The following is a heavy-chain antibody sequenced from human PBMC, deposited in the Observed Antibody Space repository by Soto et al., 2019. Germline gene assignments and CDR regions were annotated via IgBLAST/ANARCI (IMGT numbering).Heavy chain of an antibody. CDR3: PRVFGVLSVRSGDFTWFDT. CDR2: IIPISGTA. J-gene: IGHJ5*02. CDR1: GGTFRSYS. D-gene: IGHD3-3*01. V-gene: IGHV1-69*01. Sequence: QVQLVQSGAEVKKPGSSVKVSCKASGGTFRSYSVNWVRQAPGQGLEWMGGIIPISGTANYAQKFQGRLTITADESATPAYMELSSLRSEDTAVYYCPRVFGVLSVRSGDFTWFDTWGQGTLVTVSP.